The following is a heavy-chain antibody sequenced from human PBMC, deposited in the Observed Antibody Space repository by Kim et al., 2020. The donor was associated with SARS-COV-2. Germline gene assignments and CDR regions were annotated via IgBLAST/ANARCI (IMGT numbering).Heavy chain of an antibody. D-gene: IGHD5-12*01. Sequence: HSRYTSSSPSLKSRITISVDSSNNQFSLKLSSVTAADTAVYYCATLDIVDYWGQGTLVTVSS. CDR2: HSRYT. CDR3: ATLDIVDY. V-gene: IGHV4-39*01. J-gene: IGHJ4*02.